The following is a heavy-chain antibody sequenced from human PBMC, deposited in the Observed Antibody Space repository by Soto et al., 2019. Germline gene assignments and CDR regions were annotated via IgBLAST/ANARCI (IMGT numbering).Heavy chain of an antibody. V-gene: IGHV4-31*11. Sequence: SETLSLTCAVSGGSISSGGYSWSWIRQPPGKGLEWIGYIYYSGSTYYNPSLKSRVTISVDTSKNQFSLKLSSVTAADTAVYYCAREEGTGTTIYWGQGTLVTVSS. CDR1: GGSISSGGYS. CDR2: IYYSGST. CDR3: AREEGTGTTIY. J-gene: IGHJ4*02. D-gene: IGHD1-1*01.